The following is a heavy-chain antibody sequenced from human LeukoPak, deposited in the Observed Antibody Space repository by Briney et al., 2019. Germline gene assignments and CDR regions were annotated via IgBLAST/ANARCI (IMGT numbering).Heavy chain of an antibody. V-gene: IGHV3-11*04. J-gene: IGHJ4*02. CDR3: ARPDGYNYPY. CDR2: ISSSGSTI. D-gene: IGHD5-24*01. Sequence: GGSLRLSCVASGFTFSDYYMSWIRQAPGKGLEWLSYISSSGSTIYYADSVKGRFSISRDNAKKTLYLQMNSLRAEDTAVYYCARPDGYNYPYWGQGTLVTVSS. CDR1: GFTFSDYY.